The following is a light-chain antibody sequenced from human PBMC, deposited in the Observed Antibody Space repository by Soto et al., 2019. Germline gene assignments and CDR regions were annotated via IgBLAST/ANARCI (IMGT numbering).Light chain of an antibody. Sequence: EIVLTQSPGTLSLSPGERATLSCRASQSVTSSYLTWYQQKPGQAPRLLIYGASTRAAGIPDRFSGSGSGTDFTLTISSLEPEDFAVYYCQQYGKLPITLGQGTRLEIK. J-gene: IGKJ5*01. CDR2: GAS. V-gene: IGKV3-20*01. CDR3: QQYGKLPIT. CDR1: QSVTSSY.